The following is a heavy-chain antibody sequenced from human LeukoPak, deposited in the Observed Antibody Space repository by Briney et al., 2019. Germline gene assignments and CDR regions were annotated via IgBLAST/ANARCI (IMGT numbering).Heavy chain of an antibody. CDR1: GYSFTSYW. CDR2: IYPSDSDT. J-gene: IGHJ4*02. D-gene: IGHD6-13*01. V-gene: IGHV5-51*01. Sequence: GESLKISCRASGYSFTSYWIGWVRQMPGKGLEWMGIIYPSDSDTRYSPSFQGQVTISADRSSSTAYLQWSSLKASDTAMYYCARHSIADYWGQGTLVTVSS. CDR3: ARHSIADY.